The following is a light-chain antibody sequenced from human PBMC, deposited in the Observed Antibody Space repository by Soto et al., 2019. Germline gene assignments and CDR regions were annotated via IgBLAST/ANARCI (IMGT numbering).Light chain of an antibody. CDR1: SSNIGAGFD. CDR3: QSYDTSLSASGV. J-gene: IGLJ3*02. CDR2: GNT. V-gene: IGLV1-40*01. Sequence: QSVLTLPPSASGAPGQTVTISCTGSSSNIGAGFDVHWYQHVPGTAPKLIIYGNTDRPSGVPDRFSGYKSGTSASLAITGIRPDDEADYYCQSYDTSLSASGVFGGGTK.